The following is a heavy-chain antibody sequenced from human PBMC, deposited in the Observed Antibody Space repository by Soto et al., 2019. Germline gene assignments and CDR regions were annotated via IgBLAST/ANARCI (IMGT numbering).Heavy chain of an antibody. Sequence: QVQLVQSGAEVKKPGSSVKVSCKASGGTFSSYAISWVRQAPGQVREWMGGIIPIFGTANYAQKFQGRVTITADESTSTAYMELSSLRSEDTAVYYCARDLIVLVPAAMASFGYYYGMDVWGQGTTVTVSS. CDR2: IIPIFGTA. D-gene: IGHD2-2*01. CDR3: ARDLIVLVPAAMASFGYYYGMDV. J-gene: IGHJ6*02. V-gene: IGHV1-69*12. CDR1: GGTFSSYA.